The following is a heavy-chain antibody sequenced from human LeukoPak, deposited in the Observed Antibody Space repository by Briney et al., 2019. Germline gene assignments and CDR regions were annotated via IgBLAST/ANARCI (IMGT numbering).Heavy chain of an antibody. J-gene: IGHJ4*02. D-gene: IGHD3-9*01. CDR3: ARDPPTYYDILTGHLDY. V-gene: IGHV3-30-3*01. Sequence: GGSLRLSCAASGFTFNNYAIHWVRQAPGKGLEWVAAISSDGNNKYYTASVKGRFIISRDNSKNTLYLQMNGLRTEDTAVYYCARDPPTYYDILTGHLDYWGQGTLVTVSS. CDR1: GFTFNNYA. CDR2: ISSDGNNK.